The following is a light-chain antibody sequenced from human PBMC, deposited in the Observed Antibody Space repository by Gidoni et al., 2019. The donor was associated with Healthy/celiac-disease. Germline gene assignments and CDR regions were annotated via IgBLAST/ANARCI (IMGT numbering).Light chain of an antibody. J-gene: IGKJ1*01. CDR2: GAS. V-gene: IGKV3-20*01. CDR3: QQYGSSRT. Sequence: EIVLTQSPGTLSLSPGERATLSCRASQSVSSSYLAWYQQKPGQAPRLLIYGASSRATGIPDRFSGSGSGTDFTLTFSRLEPEDFAVYYCQQYGSSRTFXQXTKVEIK. CDR1: QSVSSSY.